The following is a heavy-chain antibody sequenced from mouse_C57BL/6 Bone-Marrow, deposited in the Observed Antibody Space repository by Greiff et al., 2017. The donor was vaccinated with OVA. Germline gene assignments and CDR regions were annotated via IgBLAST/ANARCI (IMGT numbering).Heavy chain of an antibody. V-gene: IGHV5-9*01. CDR3: ARHKNYDY. CDR2: ISGGGGNT. J-gene: IGHJ2*01. Sequence: EVKLQESGGGLVKPGGSLKLSCAASGFTFSSYTMSWVSQTPGKRLEWVATISGGGGNTYYPDSVKGRFTISRDNAKNTLYLQMISLSSDDTALYYCARHKNYDYWGQGTTLTVSS. CDR1: GFTFSSYT.